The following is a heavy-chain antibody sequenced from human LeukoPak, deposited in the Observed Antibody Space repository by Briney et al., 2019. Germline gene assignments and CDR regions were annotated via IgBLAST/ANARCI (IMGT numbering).Heavy chain of an antibody. Sequence: GGSLRLSCAASRFTFSSYGMSWVRQAPGKGLEWVSGINWNGGSTGYADSVKGRFTISRDNAKNSLYLQMNSLRAEDTAVYYCARDRRNDYGDYAYHYYYMDVWGKGTTVTVSS. V-gene: IGHV3-20*04. D-gene: IGHD4-17*01. CDR3: ARDRRNDYGDYAYHYYYMDV. CDR1: RFTFSSYG. CDR2: INWNGGST. J-gene: IGHJ6*03.